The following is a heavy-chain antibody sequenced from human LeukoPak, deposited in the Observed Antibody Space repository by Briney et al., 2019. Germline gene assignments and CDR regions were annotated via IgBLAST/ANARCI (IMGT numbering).Heavy chain of an antibody. V-gene: IGHV3-23*01. CDR3: AKGEKTRPFGGVIDY. CDR2: ISDSGGST. D-gene: IGHD3-16*02. CDR1: GFTFSSYA. J-gene: IGHJ4*02. Sequence: GGSLRLSCAASGFTFSSYAMSWVRQAPGKGLEWVSAISDSGGSTYYTDSVKGRFTISRDNSKNTLYLQMNGLRAEDTAVCYCAKGEKTRPFGGVIDYWGQGTLVTVSS.